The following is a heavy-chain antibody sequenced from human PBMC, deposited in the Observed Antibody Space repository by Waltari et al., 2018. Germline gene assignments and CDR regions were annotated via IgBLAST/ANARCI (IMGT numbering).Heavy chain of an antibody. CDR3: AECRGVRGVIPFDY. J-gene: IGHJ4*02. CDR1: GLPYSTYA. V-gene: IGHV3-23*04. CDR2: ISGGSDNT. Sequence: VQLVESGGGLVQPGGSLRLSWADSGLPYSTYARSWVRQAPGKGRVWVSAISGGSDNTHYADSVKGRFTISRDNSKNTLYLQMNSLRADDTAVYYCAECRGVRGVIPFDYWGQGTLVTVSS. D-gene: IGHD3-10*01.